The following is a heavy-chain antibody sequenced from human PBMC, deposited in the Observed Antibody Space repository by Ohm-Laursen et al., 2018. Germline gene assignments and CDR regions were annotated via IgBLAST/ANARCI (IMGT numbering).Heavy chain of an antibody. CDR1: GFTFSSYG. V-gene: IGHV3-30*18. J-gene: IGHJ4*02. Sequence: SLRLSCAASGFTFSSYGMHWVRQAPGKGLEWVAVISYDGSNKYYADSVKGRFTISKDNSKNTLSLQMNSLRAEDTALYYCAKTPYSSWGHCDYWGQGTLVTVPS. CDR3: AKTPYSSWGHCDY. D-gene: IGHD6-6*01. CDR2: ISYDGSNK.